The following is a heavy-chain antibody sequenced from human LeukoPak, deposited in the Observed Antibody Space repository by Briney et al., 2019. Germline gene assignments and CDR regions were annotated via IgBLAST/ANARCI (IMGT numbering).Heavy chain of an antibody. CDR1: GFTFSSYE. J-gene: IGHJ6*02. V-gene: IGHV3-48*03. D-gene: IGHD4-23*01. CDR3: AKDRLPYGGNSAPGYPSYYYYYGMDV. Sequence: PGGSLRLSCVVSGFTFSSYEMNWVRQAPGKGLEWVSYISSSGSTIYYADSVKGRFTISRDNSKNTLYLQMNSLRAENTAVYYCAKDRLPYGGNSAPGYPSYYYYYGMDVWGQGTTVTVSS. CDR2: ISSSGSTI.